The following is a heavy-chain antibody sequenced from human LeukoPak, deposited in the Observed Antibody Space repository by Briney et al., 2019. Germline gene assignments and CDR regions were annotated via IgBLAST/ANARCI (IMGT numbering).Heavy chain of an antibody. Sequence: PGGSLRLSCAASGFTFSSYSMNWVRQAPGKGLEWVSSISSSSYIYYADSVKGRFTISRDNAKNSLYLQMNSLRAEDTAVYYCARRGTYPPLLGYWGQGTLVTVSS. D-gene: IGHD1-26*01. CDR2: ISSSSYI. CDR3: ARRGTYPPLLGY. V-gene: IGHV3-21*01. CDR1: GFTFSSYS. J-gene: IGHJ4*02.